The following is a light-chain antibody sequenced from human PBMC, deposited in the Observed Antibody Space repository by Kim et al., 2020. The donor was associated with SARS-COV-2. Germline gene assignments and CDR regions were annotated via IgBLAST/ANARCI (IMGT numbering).Light chain of an antibody. CDR2: EVS. J-gene: IGLJ1*01. V-gene: IGLV2-8*01. Sequence: PGQSGTIACNGTSSDVGGYNYVSWYQQHPGKAPKLMIYEVSKRPSGVPDRFSGSKSGNTASLTVSGLQAEDEADYYCSSYAGSNRVFGTGTKVTVL. CDR1: SSDVGGYNY. CDR3: SSYAGSNRV.